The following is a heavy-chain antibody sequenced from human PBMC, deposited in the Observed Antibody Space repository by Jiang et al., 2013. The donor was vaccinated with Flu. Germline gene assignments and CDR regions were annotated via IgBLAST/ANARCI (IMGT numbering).Heavy chain of an antibody. D-gene: IGHD1-26*01. V-gene: IGHV1-2*02. Sequence: QLVESGAEVKKPGASVKVSCKASGYTFTGYYMHWVRQAPGQGLEWMGWINPNSGGTKYAQKFQGRVAMTRDTSISTAYMELSRLRSEDTAVYYCARDWGDSGSYGPYYYGMDVWGQGTTVTVSS. CDR2: INPNSGGT. CDR3: ARDWGDSGSYGPYYYGMDV. CDR1: GYTFTGYY. J-gene: IGHJ6*02.